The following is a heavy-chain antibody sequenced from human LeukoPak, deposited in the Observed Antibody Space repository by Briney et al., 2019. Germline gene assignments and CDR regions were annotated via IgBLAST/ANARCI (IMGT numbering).Heavy chain of an antibody. CDR2: INHSGST. CDR1: GGSFSGYY. V-gene: IGHV4-34*01. J-gene: IGHJ5*02. CDR3: XXXXXXXGWLSGWFDP. Sequence: SETLSLTCAVYGGSFSGYYWSWIRQPPGKGLEWIGEINHSGSTNYNPSLKSRVTISVDTSKNQFSLKLSSVTAADTAVYYCXXXXXXXGWLSGWFDPWGQGTLVTVSS. D-gene: IGHD6-19*01.